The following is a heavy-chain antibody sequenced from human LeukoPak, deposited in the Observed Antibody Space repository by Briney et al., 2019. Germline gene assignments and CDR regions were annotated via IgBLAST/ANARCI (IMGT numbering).Heavy chain of an antibody. V-gene: IGHV3-48*02. CDR3: ARELSVPSDH. Sequence: GGSLRLSCAASGFTFSIYSMNWVRQAPGKGLEWVSYISSSSTTIYYADSVKGRFSISRDNAKNSLYLQMNSLRDEDTAVYYCARELSVPSDHWGQGTLVTISS. D-gene: IGHD2-15*01. J-gene: IGHJ4*02. CDR2: ISSSSTTI. CDR1: GFTFSIYS.